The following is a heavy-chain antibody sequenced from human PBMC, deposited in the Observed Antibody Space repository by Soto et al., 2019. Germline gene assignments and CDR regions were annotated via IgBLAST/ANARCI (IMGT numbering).Heavy chain of an antibody. J-gene: IGHJ6*02. CDR3: ARAKYYDFWSGYQENYYYYGMDV. CDR1: GCTFTSYG. Sequence: ASVKVSCKASGCTFTSYGISWVRRAPGQGLEWMGWISAYNGNTNYAQKLQGRVTMTTDTSTSTAYMELRSLRSDDTAVYYCARAKYYDFWSGYQENYYYYGMDVWGQGTTVTVSS. V-gene: IGHV1-18*04. CDR2: ISAYNGNT. D-gene: IGHD3-3*01.